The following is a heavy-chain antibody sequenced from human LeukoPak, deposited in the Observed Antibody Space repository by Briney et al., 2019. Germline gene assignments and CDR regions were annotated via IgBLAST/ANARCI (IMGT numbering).Heavy chain of an antibody. CDR1: GFSFDTYA. CDR2: ISGDGGST. V-gene: IGHV3-23*01. J-gene: IGHJ6*02. CDR3: AKEASFGELSLGMDV. Sequence: GGSLRLSCAASGFSFDTYAMTWVRQAPGKGLEWVSAISGDGGSTYYAVSVKGRFTISRDNSRNTLYLQMNSLRAEDTAVYYCAKEASFGELSLGMDVWGQGTTVTVSS. D-gene: IGHD3-16*02.